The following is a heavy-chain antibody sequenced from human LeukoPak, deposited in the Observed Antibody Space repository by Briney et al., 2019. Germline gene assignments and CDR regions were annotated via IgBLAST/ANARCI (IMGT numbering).Heavy chain of an antibody. Sequence: GGSLRLSCAASGFTFSSHWMHWVRQGPGKGLVWVSRISSDGRSTEYADSVKGRFTISRDNAKNTVYLQMYSLRVDDTAVYYCAGPSGVGAFDIWGQGTKVTVSS. CDR2: ISSDGRST. CDR3: AGPSGVGAFDI. CDR1: GFTFSSHW. V-gene: IGHV3-74*03. J-gene: IGHJ3*02.